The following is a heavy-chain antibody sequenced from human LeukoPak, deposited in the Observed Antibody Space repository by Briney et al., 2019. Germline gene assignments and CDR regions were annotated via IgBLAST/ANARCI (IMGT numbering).Heavy chain of an antibody. CDR3: ATEISHYYGSGSYSPNLDY. V-gene: IGHV1-24*01. J-gene: IGHJ4*02. Sequence: ASVKVSCKVSGYTLTELSMHWVRQAPGKGLEWMGGFDPEDDETIYAQKFQGRVTMTEDTSTDTAYMELSSLRSEDTAVYYCATEISHYYGSGSYSPNLDYWGQGTLVTVSS. CDR2: FDPEDDET. D-gene: IGHD3-10*01. CDR1: GYTLTELS.